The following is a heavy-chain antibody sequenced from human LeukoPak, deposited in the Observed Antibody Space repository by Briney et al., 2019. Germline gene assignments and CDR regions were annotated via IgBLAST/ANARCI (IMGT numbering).Heavy chain of an antibody. CDR1: GGSISIYY. D-gene: IGHD3-10*01. CDR2: IYYSGST. CDR3: ARFYGSGSLNYYYYYYMDV. Sequence: TSETLSLTCTVSGGSISIYYWSWIRQPPGKGLEWIGYIYYSGSTNYNPSLKSRVTISVDTSRNQFSLKLSSVTAADTAVYYCARFYGSGSLNYYYYYYMDVWGKGTTLTVSS. V-gene: IGHV4-59*01. J-gene: IGHJ6*03.